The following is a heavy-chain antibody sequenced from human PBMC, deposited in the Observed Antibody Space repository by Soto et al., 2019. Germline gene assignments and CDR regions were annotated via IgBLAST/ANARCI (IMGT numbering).Heavy chain of an antibody. V-gene: IGHV5-10-1*01. CDR3: ARQIYDSDTGPNFQYYFDS. J-gene: IGHJ4*02. Sequence: GESLKISCKGSGYSFAGYWITWVRQKPGKGLEWMGRIDPSDSQTYYSPSFRGHVTISVTKSITTVFLQWSSLRASYTAMYYCARQIYDSDTGPNFQYYFDSWGQGTPVTVSS. CDR2: IDPSDSQT. D-gene: IGHD3-22*01. CDR1: GYSFAGYW.